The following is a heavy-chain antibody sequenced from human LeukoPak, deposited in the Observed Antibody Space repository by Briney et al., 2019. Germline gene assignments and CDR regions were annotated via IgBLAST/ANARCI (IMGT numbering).Heavy chain of an antibody. D-gene: IGHD5-12*01. CDR2: ISDVGGT. J-gene: IGHJ4*02. Sequence: PGGSLRLSCVASGVTFSRYEMSWVRQAPGKGLEWVSYISDVGGTHYADSVKGRFTISRDNAKNSLFLQMNSLKAEDTAVYYCARENSGYEGGFDYWGQGTLVTVSS. CDR1: GVTFSRYE. CDR3: ARENSGYEGGFDY. V-gene: IGHV3-48*03.